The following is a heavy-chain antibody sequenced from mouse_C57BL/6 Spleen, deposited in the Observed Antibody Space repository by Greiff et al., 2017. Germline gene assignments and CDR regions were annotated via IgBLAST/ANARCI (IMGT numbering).Heavy chain of an antibody. V-gene: IGHV1-72*01. Sequence: VQLKQPGAELVKPGASVKLSCKASGYTFTSYWMHWVKQRPGRGLEWIGRIDPNSGGTKYNEKFKSKATLTVDKPSSTAYMQLSSLTSEDSAVYYCARCYGSSYNYAMDYWGQGTSVTVSS. D-gene: IGHD1-1*01. CDR1: GYTFTSYW. J-gene: IGHJ4*01. CDR2: IDPNSGGT. CDR3: ARCYGSSYNYAMDY.